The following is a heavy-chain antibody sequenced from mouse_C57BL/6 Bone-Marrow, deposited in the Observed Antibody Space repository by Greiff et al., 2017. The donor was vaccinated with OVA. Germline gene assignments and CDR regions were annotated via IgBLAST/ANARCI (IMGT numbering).Heavy chain of an antibody. CDR1: GYSITSGYD. D-gene: IGHD2-2*01. V-gene: IGHV3-1*01. J-gene: IGHJ2*01. Sequence: EVMLVESGPGMVKPSQSLSLTCTVTGYSITSGYDWHWIRHFPGNKLEWMGYISYSGSTNYNPSLKSRISITHDTSKNHFFLKLNSVTTEDTATYYCAREDGYGFDYWGQGTTLTVSS. CDR2: ISYSGST. CDR3: AREDGYGFDY.